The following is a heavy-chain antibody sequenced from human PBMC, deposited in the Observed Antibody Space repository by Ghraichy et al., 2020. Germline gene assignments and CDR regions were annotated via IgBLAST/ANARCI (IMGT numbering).Heavy chain of an antibody. CDR2: IYYSGST. CDR1: GGSISSYY. J-gene: IGHJ6*02. V-gene: IGHV4-59*01. Sequence: LSLTCTVSGGSISSYYWSWIRQPPGKGLEWIGYIYYSGSTNYNPSLKSRVTISVDTSKNQFSLKLSSVTAADTAVYYCARDFFHDYGDYGWRYGMDVWGQGTTVTVSS. D-gene: IGHD4-17*01. CDR3: ARDFFHDYGDYGWRYGMDV.